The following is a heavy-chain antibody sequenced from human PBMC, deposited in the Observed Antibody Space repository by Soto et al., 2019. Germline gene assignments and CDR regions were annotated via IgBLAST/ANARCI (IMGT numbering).Heavy chain of an antibody. D-gene: IGHD3-3*01. Sequence: PSETLSLTCTVSGYSISSYYWSWIRQPAGKGLEWIGRIYTSGSTNYNPSLKSRVTMSVDTSKNQFSLKLSSVTAADTAVYYCARAVTIFGVVVYGMDVWGQGTTVTVSS. CDR3: ARAVTIFGVVVYGMDV. CDR1: GYSISSYY. J-gene: IGHJ6*02. CDR2: IYTSGST. V-gene: IGHV4-4*07.